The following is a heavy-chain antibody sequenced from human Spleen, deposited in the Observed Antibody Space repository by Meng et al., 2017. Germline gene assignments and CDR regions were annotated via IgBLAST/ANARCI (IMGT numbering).Heavy chain of an antibody. CDR1: GDSISNYY. V-gene: IGHV4-4*07. CDR2: TYVGGST. CDR3: ARGSAGDYYFDS. D-gene: IGHD4-17*01. Sequence: SETLSLTCSVSGDSISNYYWNWLRQPAGKRLEWIGRTYVGGSTDYNPSLRSRDTVSVDTSNNHISLRLASVTAAYTAVYFCARGSAGDYYFDSWGQGTVVTVSS. J-gene: IGHJ4*02.